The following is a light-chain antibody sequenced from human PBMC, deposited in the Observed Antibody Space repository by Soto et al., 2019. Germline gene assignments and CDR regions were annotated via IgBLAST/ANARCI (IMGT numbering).Light chain of an antibody. J-gene: IGKJ5*01. CDR3: QQYNNWPFS. Sequence: EIVMTQSPATLSVSPWERATLTCRAGQGVTTNFAWYQQKSGQSPRLLIYDVSIRATGVPARFSATGSETDFTLTISGLQSGDSAVYFCQQYNNWPFSFGQGTRLEIK. V-gene: IGKV3-15*01. CDR1: QGVTTN. CDR2: DVS.